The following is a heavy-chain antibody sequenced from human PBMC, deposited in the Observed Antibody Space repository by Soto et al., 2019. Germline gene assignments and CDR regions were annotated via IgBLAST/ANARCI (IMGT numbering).Heavy chain of an antibody. CDR3: VGTTSLQWYYMDV. J-gene: IGHJ6*03. Sequence: PSQTLSLTCAISGDSVSSNSGAWNWIRQSPSRGLEWLGRTYYRSRWYNDYAVSVKSRITVNPDTSKNQFSLHLNSVTPEDTAVYYCVGTTSLQWYYMDVWDKGTTVTVSS. D-gene: IGHD1-7*01. CDR1: GDSVSSNSGA. V-gene: IGHV6-1*01. CDR2: TYYRSRWYN.